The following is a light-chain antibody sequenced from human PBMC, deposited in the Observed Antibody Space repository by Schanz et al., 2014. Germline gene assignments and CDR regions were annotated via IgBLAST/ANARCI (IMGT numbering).Light chain of an antibody. Sequence: QSALTQPASVSGSPGQSITISCIGTSSDVGGYNYVSWYQQHPGKAPKLMLYDVSNRPSGVSNRFSGSKSGNTASLTVSGLQAEDEADYYCSSYAGSNFVVFGGGTKLTVL. CDR2: DVS. CDR3: SSYAGSNFVV. CDR1: SSDVGGYNY. V-gene: IGLV2-14*01. J-gene: IGLJ2*01.